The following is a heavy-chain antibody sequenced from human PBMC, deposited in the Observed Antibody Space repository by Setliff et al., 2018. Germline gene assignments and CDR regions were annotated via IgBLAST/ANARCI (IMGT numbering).Heavy chain of an antibody. V-gene: IGHV3-11*04. CDR3: ARDSVLRYFDWLLYTPDAFDI. Sequence: LSLTCAVYGGSFSGYYWSWIRQPPGKGLEWVSYISSSGSTIYYADSVKGRFTISRDNAKNSLYLQMNSLRAEDTAVYYCARDSVLRYFDWLLYTPDAFDIWGQGTMVTVSS. D-gene: IGHD3-9*01. J-gene: IGHJ3*02. CDR2: ISSSGSTI. CDR1: GGSFSGYY.